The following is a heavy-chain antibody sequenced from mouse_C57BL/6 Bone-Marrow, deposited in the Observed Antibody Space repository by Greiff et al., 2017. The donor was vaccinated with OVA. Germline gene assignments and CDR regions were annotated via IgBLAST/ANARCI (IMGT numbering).Heavy chain of an antibody. Sequence: QVQLQQPGAELVKPGASVKLSCKASGYTFTSYWMHWVKQRPGQGLEWIGMIHPNSGSTNYNEKFKSKATLTVDKSSSTAYMQLSSLTSEDSAVYYCARWDGYYLHWYFDVWGTGTTVTVSS. CDR2: IHPNSGST. CDR1: GYTFTSYW. V-gene: IGHV1-64*01. D-gene: IGHD2-3*01. J-gene: IGHJ1*03. CDR3: ARWDGYYLHWYFDV.